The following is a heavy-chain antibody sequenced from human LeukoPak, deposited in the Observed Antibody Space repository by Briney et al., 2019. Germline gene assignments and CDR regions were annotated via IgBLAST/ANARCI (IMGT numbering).Heavy chain of an antibody. V-gene: IGHV4-4*07. J-gene: IGHJ3*02. CDR3: ARGSLVVVATTSGAFDI. Sequence: SETLSLTCTVSGVSISSYYWSWIRQPAGKGLEWIGRIYTSGSTNYNPSLKSRVTMSVDTSKNQFSLKLNSVTAADTAVYYCARGSLVVVATTSGAFDIWGQGTMVTVSS. CDR1: GVSISSYY. CDR2: IYTSGST. D-gene: IGHD2-15*01.